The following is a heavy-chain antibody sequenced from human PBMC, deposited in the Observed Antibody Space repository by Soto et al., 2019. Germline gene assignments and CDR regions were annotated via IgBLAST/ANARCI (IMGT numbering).Heavy chain of an antibody. D-gene: IGHD3-22*01. J-gene: IGHJ5*02. CDR2: IGSRGESYAT. V-gene: IGHV3-73*01. Sequence: GGSLRLSCAASGFTFGASALQWVRQASGKGLEWLGRIGSRGESYATTYDVSVKGRVTMTRNTSISTAYMELSSLRSEDTAVYYWAGDSSGYLWFDPWGQGTLVTVSS. CDR1: GFTFGASA. CDR3: AGDSSGYLWFDP.